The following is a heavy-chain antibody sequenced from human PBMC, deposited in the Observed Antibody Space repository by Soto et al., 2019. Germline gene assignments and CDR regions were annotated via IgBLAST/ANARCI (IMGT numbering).Heavy chain of an antibody. CDR1: GFNLSSFS. D-gene: IGHD2-21*02. CDR2: ISSGSTYI. V-gene: IGHV3-21*01. J-gene: IGHJ1*01. Sequence: LRLSCAASGFNLSSFSMAWIRQAPGTGLEWLSSISSGSTYIYYADSVKGRFTVSRDNANNSVFLQMNSLRAEDTAVYYCARVGWVVTAIQKGDFWGPGTQVTVSS. CDR3: ARVGWVVTAIQKGDF.